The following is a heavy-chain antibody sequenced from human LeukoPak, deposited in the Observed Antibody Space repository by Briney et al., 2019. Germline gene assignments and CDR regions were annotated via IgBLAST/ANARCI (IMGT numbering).Heavy chain of an antibody. CDR2: IYTSGST. Sequence: SETVSLTCTVSGGSISSYHWSWIRPPAGKGLEWIGRIYTSGSTNYHPSLKSRITMSVDTSKNQFSLQLSPVTAADTAVYYCARMYYYGSGRVGYYYYMDVWGEGTTVTISS. D-gene: IGHD3-10*01. J-gene: IGHJ6*03. V-gene: IGHV4-4*07. CDR1: GGSISSYH. CDR3: ARMYYYGSGRVGYYYYMDV.